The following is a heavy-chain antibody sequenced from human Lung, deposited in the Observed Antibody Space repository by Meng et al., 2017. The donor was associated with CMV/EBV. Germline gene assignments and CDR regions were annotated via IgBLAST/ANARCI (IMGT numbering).Heavy chain of an antibody. V-gene: IGHV4-4*07. CDR1: GVSISGFY. CDR3: ATGSGAFDH. D-gene: IGHD1-26*01. J-gene: IGHJ4*02. Sequence: QVHLQESGPGLVKPSETLSLTCSVSGVSISGFYWSWIRQPAGKGLEWIGRIYINGDTNYNPSLKSRVTISKDTSKNQISLRLTSVTAADTAIYYCATGSGAFDHWGRGTLVNVSS. CDR2: IYINGDT.